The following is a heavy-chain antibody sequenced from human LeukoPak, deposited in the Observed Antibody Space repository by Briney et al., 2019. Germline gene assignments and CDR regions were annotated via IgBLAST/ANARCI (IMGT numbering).Heavy chain of an antibody. CDR2: IYYSGST. Sequence: SETLSLTCTVSGGSISSYYWSWIRQPPGKGLEWIGYIYYSGSTNYNPSLKGRVTISVDTSKNQFSLKLSSVTAADTAVYYCARDSSSLRYFDWLNYWGQGTLVTVSS. J-gene: IGHJ4*02. CDR3: ARDSSSLRYFDWLNY. D-gene: IGHD3-9*01. V-gene: IGHV4-59*01. CDR1: GGSISSYY.